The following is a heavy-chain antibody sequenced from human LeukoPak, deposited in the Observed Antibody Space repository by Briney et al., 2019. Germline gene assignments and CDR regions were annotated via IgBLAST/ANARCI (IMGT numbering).Heavy chain of an antibody. V-gene: IGHV4-39*07. CDR2: IYYSGST. CDR1: GGSISSSSYY. CDR3: AGYCSGGSCYSFGVDY. Sequence: SETLSLTCTVSGGSISSSSYYWGWIRQPPGKGLEWIGSIYYSGSTYYNPSLKSRVTISVDTSKNQFSLKLSSVTAADTAVYYCAGYCSGGSCYSFGVDYWGQGTLVTVSS. D-gene: IGHD2-15*01. J-gene: IGHJ4*02.